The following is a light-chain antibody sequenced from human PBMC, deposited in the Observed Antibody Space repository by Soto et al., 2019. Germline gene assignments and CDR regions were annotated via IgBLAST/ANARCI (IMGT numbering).Light chain of an antibody. Sequence: EIVLTQSPGTLSLFPGERATLSCRASQSVSSNFAWYQQRPGQAPRLLMYGASTRATGVPARFSGSGSGTEFTLIISSLQSEDFALYYCQQYNSWPLTFGGGTKVDIK. CDR3: QQYNSWPLT. V-gene: IGKV3-15*01. CDR1: QSVSSN. CDR2: GAS. J-gene: IGKJ4*01.